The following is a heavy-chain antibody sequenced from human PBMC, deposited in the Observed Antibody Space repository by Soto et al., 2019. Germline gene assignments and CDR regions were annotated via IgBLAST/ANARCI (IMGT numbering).Heavy chain of an antibody. V-gene: IGHV4-30-2*01. CDR2: IYHSGST. J-gene: IGHJ4*02. CDR1: GGSISSGGYS. CDR3: AKGGVVALGY. D-gene: IGHD3-22*01. Sequence: QLQLQESGSGLVKPSQTLSLTCAVSGGSISSGGYSWSWIRQPPGKGLEWIGYIYHSGSTYYNPSPKNRVTKLVRKAKNQVSPKLGSVDGADTGVEYRAKGGVVALGYWGQGTLVTVSS.